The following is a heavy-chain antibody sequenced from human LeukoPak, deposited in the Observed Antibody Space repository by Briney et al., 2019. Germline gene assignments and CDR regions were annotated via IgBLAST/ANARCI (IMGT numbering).Heavy chain of an antibody. CDR2: ISSSGSTI. V-gene: IGHV3-48*03. CDR1: GFTFSSYE. J-gene: IGHJ6*03. CDR3: ARRSAYYYYYMDV. Sequence: GGSLRLSCAASGFTFSSYEMNWVRQAPGKGLEWVSYISSSGSTIYYADSVKGRFTISRDNSKNTLYLQMNSLRAEDTAVYYCARRSAYYYYYMDVWGKGTTVTVSS.